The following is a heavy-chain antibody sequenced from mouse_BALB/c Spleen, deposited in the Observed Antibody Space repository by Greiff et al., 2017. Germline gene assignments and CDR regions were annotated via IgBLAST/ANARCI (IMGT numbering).Heavy chain of an antibody. V-gene: IGHV1-18*01. CDR3: ARGNYAMDY. J-gene: IGHJ4*01. CDR1: GYTFTDYN. Sequence: EVQLQQSGPELVKPGASVKIPCKASGYTFTDYNMDWVKQSHGKSLEWIGDISPNNGGTSYNQKFKGKATLTVDKSSSTAYMELRSLTSEDTAVYYCARGNYAMDYWGQGTSVTGSS. CDR2: ISPNNGGT.